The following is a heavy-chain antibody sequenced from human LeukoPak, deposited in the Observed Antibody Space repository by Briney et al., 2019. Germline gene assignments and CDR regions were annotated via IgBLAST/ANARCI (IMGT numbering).Heavy chain of an antibody. J-gene: IGHJ3*02. V-gene: IGHV3-21*01. Sequence: GGSLRLSCAASGFTFSRYSMNWVRQAPGKGLEWVSSISISSNYIYYADSVKGRFTISRDNAKNSLYLQVNSLRAGDTAVYYCARGSRFGVVGRDAFDIWGQGTVVTVSS. CDR1: GFTFSRYS. CDR2: ISISSNYI. D-gene: IGHD3-3*01. CDR3: ARGSRFGVVGRDAFDI.